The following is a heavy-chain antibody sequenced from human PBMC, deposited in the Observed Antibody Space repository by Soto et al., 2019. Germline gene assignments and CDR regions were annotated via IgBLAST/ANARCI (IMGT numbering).Heavy chain of an antibody. CDR3: AREGYSSSWYYSGGPVPKYNWFDP. Sequence: SATLSLTCTFSGGSISSYYWSWIRQPPGKGLEWIGYIYYSGSTNYNPSLKSRVTISVDTSKSQFSLKLSSVTAADTAVYYCAREGYSSSWYYSGGPVPKYNWFDPWGQGTLVT. CDR1: GGSISSYY. V-gene: IGHV4-59*01. J-gene: IGHJ5*02. D-gene: IGHD6-13*01. CDR2: IYYSGST.